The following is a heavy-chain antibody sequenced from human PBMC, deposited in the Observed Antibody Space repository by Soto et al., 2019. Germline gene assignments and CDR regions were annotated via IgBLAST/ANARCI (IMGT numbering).Heavy chain of an antibody. CDR1: GGAFSGYH. J-gene: IGHJ1*01. CDR2: INHSGST. V-gene: IGHV4-34*01. Sequence: ADTLSLTCTDYGGAFSGYHWKWVRLPPGRGLEWIGEINHSGSTDYNPTLRSRVTMSLDTSKNHFSLKLSSVTAADTAVYYCARGPRWLQLQYFQHWGQGTLVTVSS. CDR3: ARGPRWLQLQYFQH. D-gene: IGHD5-12*01.